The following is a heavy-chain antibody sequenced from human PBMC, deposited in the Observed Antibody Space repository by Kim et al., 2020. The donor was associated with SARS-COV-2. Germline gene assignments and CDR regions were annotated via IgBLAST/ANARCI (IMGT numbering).Heavy chain of an antibody. V-gene: IGHV3-7*03. CDR2: IKQDGSEK. J-gene: IGHJ6*02. CDR1: GFTFSSYW. D-gene: IGHD3-3*01. CDR3: ARDAYEYYDFWSGYYSYYYYGMDV. Sequence: GGSLRLSCAASGFTFSSYWMSWVRQAPGKGLEWVANIKQDGSEKYYVDSVKGRFTISRDNAKNSLYLQMNSLRAEDTAVYYCARDAYEYYDFWSGYYSYYYYGMDVWGQGTTVTVSS.